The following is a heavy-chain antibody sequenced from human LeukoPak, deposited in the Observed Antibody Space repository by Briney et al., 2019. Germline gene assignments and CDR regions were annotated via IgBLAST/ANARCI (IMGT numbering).Heavy chain of an antibody. J-gene: IGHJ3*02. V-gene: IGHV5-51*01. CDR2: IHPGDSDT. CDR3: ARHDVCSSTRCYNTYDI. Sequence: GESLKISCKGSGYNFTTFWIGWVRQMPVKGLEWMGIIHPGDSDTRYSPSFQGQVTISADKSISTASLQWSSLKASDTAMYYCARHDVCSSTRCYNTYDIWGQGTMVTVSS. CDR1: GYNFTTFW. D-gene: IGHD2-2*02.